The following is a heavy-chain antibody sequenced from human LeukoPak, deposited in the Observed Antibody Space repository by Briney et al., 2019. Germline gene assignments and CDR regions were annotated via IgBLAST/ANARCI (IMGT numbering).Heavy chain of an antibody. J-gene: IGHJ4*02. D-gene: IGHD3-3*01. CDR2: IYTSGST. V-gene: IGHV4-61*02. CDR3: ARDFFGWFDY. CDR1: GGSISSGSYY. Sequence: PSETLSLTCTVSGGSISSGSYYWSWIRQPAGKGLEWIGRIYTSGSTNYNPSLKSRVTISVDTSKNQFSLKLSSVTAADTAVYYCARDFFGWFDYWGQGTLVTVSS.